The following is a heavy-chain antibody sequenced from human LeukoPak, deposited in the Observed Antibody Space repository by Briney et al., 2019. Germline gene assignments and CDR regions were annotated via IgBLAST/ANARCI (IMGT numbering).Heavy chain of an antibody. V-gene: IGHV3-53*01. CDR2: IYSDNT. CDR3: VLDYYYYMDV. Sequence: GGSLRLSCVASGFTFTSYWMSWVRQAPGKGLEWVSFIYSDNTHYSDSVKGRFTISRDNSKNTLYLQMNSLRAEDTAVYYCVLDYYYYMDVWGKGTTVTVSS. J-gene: IGHJ6*03. CDR1: GFTFTSYW.